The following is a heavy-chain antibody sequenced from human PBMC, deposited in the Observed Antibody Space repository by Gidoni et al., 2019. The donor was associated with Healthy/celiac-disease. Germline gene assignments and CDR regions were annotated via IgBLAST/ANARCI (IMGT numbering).Heavy chain of an antibody. CDR2: IIPIFGTA. CDR1: GGTFSSYA. J-gene: IGHJ4*02. D-gene: IGHD5-12*01. Sequence: QVQLVQSGAEVKKPGPPGQVSCKASGGTFSSYAISWVRQAPGQGLEWMGGIIPIFGTANYAQKFQGRVTITADKSTSTAYMELSSLRSEDTAVYYCASPRYSGYDPHSAPYDYWGQGTLVTVSS. V-gene: IGHV1-69*06. CDR3: ASPRYSGYDPHSAPYDY.